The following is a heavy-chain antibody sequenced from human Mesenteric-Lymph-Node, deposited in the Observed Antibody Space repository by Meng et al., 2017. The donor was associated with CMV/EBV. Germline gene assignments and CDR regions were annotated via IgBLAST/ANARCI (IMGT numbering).Heavy chain of an antibody. V-gene: IGHV7-4-1*02. CDR2: INTNTGNP. D-gene: IGHD3-10*01. Sequence: SGYTFTAYYMHWVRQAPGQGLEWMGWINTNTGNPTYAQGFTGRFVFSLDTSVSTAYLQITSLKAEDTAVYYCARETYGSGSNDAFDIWGQGTMVTVSS. CDR1: GYTFTAYY. J-gene: IGHJ3*02. CDR3: ARETYGSGSNDAFDI.